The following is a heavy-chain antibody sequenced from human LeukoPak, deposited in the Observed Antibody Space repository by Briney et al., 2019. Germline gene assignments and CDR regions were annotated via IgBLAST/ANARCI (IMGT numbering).Heavy chain of an antibody. CDR3: ARAPVSSADYYYYMAV. CDR1: GFTFSSCA. V-gene: IGHV3-33*01. D-gene: IGHD2-2*01. J-gene: IGHJ6*03. Sequence: GRSLRLSCAASGFTFSSCAMHWVRQAPGEGLEWVGLIWYDGTNKYYADSVTGRFTISRDNSKNTLYLDMNSLRPEDTAVYYCARAPVSSADYYYYMAVWGKGTTVTVSS. CDR2: IWYDGTNK.